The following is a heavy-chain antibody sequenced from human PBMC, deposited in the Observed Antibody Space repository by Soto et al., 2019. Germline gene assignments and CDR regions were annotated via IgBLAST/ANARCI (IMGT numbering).Heavy chain of an antibody. CDR1: GGSISSSSYY. V-gene: IGHV4-39*01. CDR3: ARHTSYDSSGYYYFDY. D-gene: IGHD3-22*01. CDR2: IYYSGST. Sequence: SATLSVTCPVSGGSISSSSYYWGWIRQPPGKGLEWIGSIYYSGSTYYNPSLKSRVTISVDTSKNQFSLKLSSVTAADTAVYYCARHTSYDSSGYYYFDYWGQGTLVTVSS. J-gene: IGHJ4*02.